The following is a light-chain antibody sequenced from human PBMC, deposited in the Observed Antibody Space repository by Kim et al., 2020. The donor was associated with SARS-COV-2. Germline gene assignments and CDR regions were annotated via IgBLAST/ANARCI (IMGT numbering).Light chain of an antibody. CDR3: SSEAGRNLGV. CDR1: VLENKF. Sequence: VYPATTSSITCSGNVLENKFARCFQQQPGHAPILVIYKDNARPSGIPDRFSGSSSGTTVTLTTSGAQVEDEADYYCSSEAGRNLGVFGGGTKLTVL. J-gene: IGLJ3*02. V-gene: IGLV3-27*01. CDR2: KDN.